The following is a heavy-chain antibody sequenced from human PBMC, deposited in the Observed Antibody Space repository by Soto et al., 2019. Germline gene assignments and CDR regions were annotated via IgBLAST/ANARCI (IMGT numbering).Heavy chain of an antibody. CDR1: GYTFSSYA. CDR3: ARDQGGAEPGDY. Sequence: ASVKVSCKASGYTFSSYAMHWVRQAPGQRLEWMGWINAGNGNRKYSQKFQGRVTITRDTSASTAYMELSSLRSEDTAVYDCARDQGGAEPGDYWGQGTLVTVSS. J-gene: IGHJ4*02. D-gene: IGHD6-19*01. V-gene: IGHV1-3*01. CDR2: INAGNGNR.